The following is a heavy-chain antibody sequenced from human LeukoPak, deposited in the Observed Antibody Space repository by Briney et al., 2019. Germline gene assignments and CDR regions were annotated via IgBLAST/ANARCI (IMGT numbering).Heavy chain of an antibody. CDR2: ISYDGSNK. J-gene: IGHJ4*02. D-gene: IGHD6-19*01. V-gene: IGHV3-30-3*01. Sequence: GGSLRLSCAASGFTFSSCAMHWVRQAPGKGLEWVAVISYDGSNKYYADSVKGRFTISRDNSKNTLYLQMNSLRAEDTAVYYCAKDPQAAAVAGPDYWGQGTLVTVSS. CDR1: GFTFSSCA. CDR3: AKDPQAAAVAGPDY.